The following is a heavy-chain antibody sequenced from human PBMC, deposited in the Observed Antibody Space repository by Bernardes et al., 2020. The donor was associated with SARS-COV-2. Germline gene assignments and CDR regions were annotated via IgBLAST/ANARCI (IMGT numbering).Heavy chain of an antibody. CDR3: ATSNVAAADKYYFDY. D-gene: IGHD6-13*01. Sequence: GESLMISCEASGYSITNYWIAWVRQMPGTGLEWMGVIYRGDSDTRYSPSFQGHVTISADKSINTAYLQWRSLKAWDTAIYYCATSNVAAADKYYFDYWGQGTQVTVSS. V-gene: IGHV5-51*01. J-gene: IGHJ4*02. CDR2: IYRGDSDT. CDR1: GYSITNYW.